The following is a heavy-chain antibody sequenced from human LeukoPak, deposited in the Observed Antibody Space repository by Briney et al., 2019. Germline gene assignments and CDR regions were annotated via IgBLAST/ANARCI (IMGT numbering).Heavy chain of an antibody. D-gene: IGHD6-19*01. Sequence: GESLKISCKASGYSFKSYWIGWVRQMPGKGLEWMGVIYPGDSDTRYSPSFQGQVTISADKSISTAYLQWSSLKASDTAMNYCARVSYTTGWYLDYWGQGTLVTVSS. V-gene: IGHV5-51*01. CDR2: IYPGDSDT. J-gene: IGHJ4*02. CDR1: GYSFKSYW. CDR3: ARVSYTTGWYLDY.